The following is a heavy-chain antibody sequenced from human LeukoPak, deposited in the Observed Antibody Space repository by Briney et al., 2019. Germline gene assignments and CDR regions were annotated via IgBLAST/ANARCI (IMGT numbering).Heavy chain of an antibody. CDR1: GGTFSSYA. CDR2: IIPIFGTA. J-gene: IGHJ6*03. V-gene: IGHV1-69*05. Sequence: GSSVKVSCKASGGTFSSYAISWVRQAPGQGLEWMGGIIPIFGTANYAQKFQGRVTITTDESTSTAYMELSSLRSEDTAVYYCARAGYCGGDCYYYYMDVWGKGTTVTVSS. D-gene: IGHD2-21*01. CDR3: ARAGYCGGDCYYYYMDV.